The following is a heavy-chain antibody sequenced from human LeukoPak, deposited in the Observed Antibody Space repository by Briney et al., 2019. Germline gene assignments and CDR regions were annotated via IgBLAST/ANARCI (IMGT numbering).Heavy chain of an antibody. CDR2: IWYDGSNK. D-gene: IGHD6-19*01. CDR3: ARSSGWQPDFDY. CDR1: GFTFSNYA. V-gene: IGHV3-33*01. Sequence: GGSLRLSCAASGFTFSNYAMHWVRQAPGKGLEWVAVIWYDGSNKYYADSVKGRFTISRDNSKNTLYLHMNSLRAEDTAVYYCARSSGWQPDFDYWGQGTLVTVSS. J-gene: IGHJ4*02.